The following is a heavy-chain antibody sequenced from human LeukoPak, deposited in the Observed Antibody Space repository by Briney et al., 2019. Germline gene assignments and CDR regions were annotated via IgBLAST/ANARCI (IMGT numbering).Heavy chain of an antibody. J-gene: IGHJ5*02. CDR1: GYTFTSYG. D-gene: IGHD3-3*01. Sequence: ASVKVSCKASGYTFTSYGISWVRQAPGQGLEWMGWISAYNGNTNYAQKLQGRVTTTTDTSTSTAYMELRSLRSDDTAVYYCARSARTPNYDFWSGYYQYNWFDPWGQGTLVTVSS. CDR3: ARSARTPNYDFWSGYYQYNWFDP. V-gene: IGHV1-18*01. CDR2: ISAYNGNT.